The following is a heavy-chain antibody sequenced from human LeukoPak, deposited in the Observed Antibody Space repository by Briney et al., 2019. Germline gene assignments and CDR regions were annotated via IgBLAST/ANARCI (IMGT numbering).Heavy chain of an antibody. CDR3: AKGVGVYTNWFDP. V-gene: IGHV3-23*01. CDR2: ITGSGGST. D-gene: IGHD3-10*01. J-gene: IGHJ5*02. CDR1: GFSFSTYA. Sequence: GGSLRLSCAASGFSFSTYAMMWVRQAPGKGLEWVSTITGSGGSTYYADSVKGRFTISRDNSKNTLYVQMNSLRAEDTAVYYCAKGVGVYTNWFDPWGQGTLVTVSS.